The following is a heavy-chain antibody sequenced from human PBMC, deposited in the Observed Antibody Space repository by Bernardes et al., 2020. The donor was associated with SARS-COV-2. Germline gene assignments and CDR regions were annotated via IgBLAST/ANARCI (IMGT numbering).Heavy chain of an antibody. CDR3: ARDSGKIVTTTERCDY. CDR2: IYSTGTT. J-gene: IGHJ4*02. CDR1: GGSISSDY. V-gene: IGHV4-4*07. D-gene: IGHD5-12*01. Sequence: SETLSLTCTVSGGSISSDYWSWIRQPAGKGLEWIGRIYSTGTTNYNPSLKSRVTMSVDTSKNQFSLKVTSVTAADTAVYYCARDSGKIVTTTERCDYWGQGTLDTVST.